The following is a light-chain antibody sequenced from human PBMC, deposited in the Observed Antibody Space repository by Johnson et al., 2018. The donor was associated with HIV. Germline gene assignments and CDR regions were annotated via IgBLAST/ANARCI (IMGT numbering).Light chain of an antibody. Sequence: QSVLTQPPSVSAAPGQKVTISCSGSSSNIVNNYVSWYQQLPGTAPKLLIYENNKRPSGIPDRFSGSKSGTSATLGITGLQTGDEADYYCGTWDSSLSAGVLGTGTKVTVL. J-gene: IGLJ1*01. CDR1: SSNIVNNY. V-gene: IGLV1-51*02. CDR2: ENN. CDR3: GTWDSSLSAGV.